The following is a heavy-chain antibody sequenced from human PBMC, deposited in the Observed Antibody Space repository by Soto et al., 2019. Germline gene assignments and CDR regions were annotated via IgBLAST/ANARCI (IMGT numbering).Heavy chain of an antibody. CDR3: AAYGYDFWSGPPDNTPFDY. CDR2: IYYSGST. CDR1: GGSISSGGYY. Sequence: SETLSLTCTVSGGSISSGGYYWSWIRQHPGKGLEWIGYIYYSGSTYYNPSLKSRVTISVDTSKNQFSLKLSSVTAADTAVYYCAAYGYDFWSGPPDNTPFDYWGQGTLVTVSS. V-gene: IGHV4-31*03. D-gene: IGHD3-3*01. J-gene: IGHJ4*02.